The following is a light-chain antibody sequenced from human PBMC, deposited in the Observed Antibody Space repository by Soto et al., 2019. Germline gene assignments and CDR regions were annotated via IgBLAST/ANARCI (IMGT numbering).Light chain of an antibody. Sequence: DFVMTQSPGSLAVSLGERATINCESIHVFLYNSNNQNYLAWYQQKPGKAPQILIYDASTLKNGVPSRFSASGSGTEFTLTIYSLQPDDFATYYCQQYNDYSWTFGQGTKVDIK. J-gene: IGKJ1*01. CDR3: QQYNDYSWT. CDR2: DAS. CDR1: HVFLYNSNNQNY. V-gene: IGKV4-1*01.